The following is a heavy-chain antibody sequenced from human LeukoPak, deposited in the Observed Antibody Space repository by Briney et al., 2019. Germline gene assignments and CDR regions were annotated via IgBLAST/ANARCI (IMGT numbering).Heavy chain of an antibody. CDR2: IYPGDSDT. CDR1: GYSFTSTW. CDR3: ARQGGLDLFD. D-gene: IGHD3-10*02. Sequence: GESLKISCKGSGYSFTSTWTGWVRQMPGKGLEWMGIIYPGDSDTKYSPSFQGQVTISVDKSISTTYLQWSSLKASDTAMYYCARQGGLDLFDWGQGTLATVSP. V-gene: IGHV5-51*01. J-gene: IGHJ4*02.